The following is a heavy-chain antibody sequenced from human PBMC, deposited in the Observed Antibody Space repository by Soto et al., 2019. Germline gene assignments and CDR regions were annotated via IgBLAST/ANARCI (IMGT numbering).Heavy chain of an antibody. V-gene: IGHV1-69*01. D-gene: IGHD5-12*01. J-gene: IGHJ6*02. CDR2: SIPIFGTA. CDR1: GGTFNNYP. Sequence: QVQLVQSGAEVKKPGSSVKVSCKASGGTFNNYPITWVRQAPGEGREWMGGSIPIFGTANYAQKFEGRVTNSVDESTSTAYMELSSLRSEDTAVYYCARGRGYSGDDRYYYCDMDVLGQGTTVTVSS. CDR3: ARGRGYSGDDRYYYCDMDV.